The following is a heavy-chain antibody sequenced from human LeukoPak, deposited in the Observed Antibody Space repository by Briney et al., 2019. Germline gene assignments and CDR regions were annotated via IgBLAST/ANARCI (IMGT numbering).Heavy chain of an antibody. Sequence: GESLKISCKGSGSSFTSYWIGWVRQLPGKGLEWMGIIYPGDSDTRYSPSFQGQVTISADKSISTAYLQWSSLKASDTAMYSCARLEQQPVLEVRYFDYWGQGTLVTVSS. CDR1: GSSFTSYW. V-gene: IGHV5-51*01. CDR2: IYPGDSDT. J-gene: IGHJ4*02. D-gene: IGHD6-13*01. CDR3: ARLEQQPVLEVRYFDY.